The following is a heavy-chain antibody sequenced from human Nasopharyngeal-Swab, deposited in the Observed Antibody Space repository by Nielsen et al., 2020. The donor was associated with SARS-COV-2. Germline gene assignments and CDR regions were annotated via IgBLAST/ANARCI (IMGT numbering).Heavy chain of an antibody. CDR1: GFSFSDYY. CDR2: ISSGGTTK. V-gene: IGHV3-11*04. CDR3: ARRAYYYDSRGFYEDY. J-gene: IGHJ4*02. D-gene: IGHD3-22*01. Sequence: GESLKISCAASGFSFSDYYMSWLRQAPGKGLEWISYISSGGTTKYYADSVKGRFAISRDNVRRSLFLQMNSLRAEDTALYYCARRAYYYDSRGFYEDYWGQGTLVTVSS.